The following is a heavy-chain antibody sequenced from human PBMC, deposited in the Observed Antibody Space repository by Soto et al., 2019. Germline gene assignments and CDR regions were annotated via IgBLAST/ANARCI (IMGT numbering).Heavy chain of an antibody. CDR3: ARDLSGWGLTNGHFGVDV. D-gene: IGHD3-16*01. CDR2: INAGNGNT. V-gene: IGHV1-3*01. Sequence: QVRLVQSGTEVKKPGASVMVSCKATGYTFANYAIHWVRQAPGQDFEWMGWINAGNGNTRNSQKFQGRVTFTRDTSATTAHMEVGSLRFEDTAIYLCARDLSGWGLTNGHFGVDVWGQGTKVIVSS. J-gene: IGHJ6*02. CDR1: GYTFANYA.